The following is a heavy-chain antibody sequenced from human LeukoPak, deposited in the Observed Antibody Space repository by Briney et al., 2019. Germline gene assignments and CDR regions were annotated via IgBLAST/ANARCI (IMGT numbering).Heavy chain of an antibody. Sequence: SETLSLTCTVSGGSISSYYWSWIRQPPGKGLEWIGYIYYSGSTNYNPSLKSRVTISVDTSKNQFPLKLSSVTAADTAVYYCARLASSGWFDPWGQGTLVIVSS. CDR3: ARLASSGWFDP. CDR1: GGSISSYY. CDR2: IYYSGST. D-gene: IGHD6-19*01. V-gene: IGHV4-59*01. J-gene: IGHJ5*02.